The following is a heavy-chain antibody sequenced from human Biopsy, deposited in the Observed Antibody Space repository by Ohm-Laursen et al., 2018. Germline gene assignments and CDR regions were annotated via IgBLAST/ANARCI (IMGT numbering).Heavy chain of an antibody. V-gene: IGHV1-24*01. CDR2: FAPENGKT. CDR1: GYTLTELS. J-gene: IGHJ4*02. Sequence: VASVKASCKVSGYTLTELSMHWVRQAPGRGLEWMGGFAPENGKTIYAQKFQGRVTMTEGTSTDTAYMELSSLRSEDPAVYYYAADINVWNVNYWGQGTQVTVSS. D-gene: IGHD1-1*01. CDR3: AADINVWNVNY.